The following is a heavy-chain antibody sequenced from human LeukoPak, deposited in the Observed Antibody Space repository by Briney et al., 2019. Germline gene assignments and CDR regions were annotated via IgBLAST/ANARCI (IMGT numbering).Heavy chain of an antibody. CDR1: GGSMSSYY. CDR2: IYYSGST. CDR3: ARGVAVAGTLVAFDI. D-gene: IGHD6-19*01. J-gene: IGHJ3*02. V-gene: IGHV4-59*01. Sequence: PSETLSLTCTVSGGSMSSYYWSWIRQPPGKGLEWIGYIYYSGSTNYNPSLKSRVTISVDTSKNQFSLKLSSVTAADTAVYYCARGVAVAGTLVAFDIWGQATMVTVSS.